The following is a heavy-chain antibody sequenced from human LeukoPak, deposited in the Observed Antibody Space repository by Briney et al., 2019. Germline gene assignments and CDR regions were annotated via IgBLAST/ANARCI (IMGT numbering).Heavy chain of an antibody. V-gene: IGHV1-2*02. J-gene: IGHJ4*02. D-gene: IGHD3-22*01. CDR1: GYTFTGYY. CDR2: INPNSGGT. CDR3: ARGYQYYYDSSGYYRH. Sequence: GAPVKVSCKASGYTFTGYYMHWVRQAPGQGLEWMGWINPNSGGTNYAQKFQGRVTMTRDTSISTAYMELSRLRSDDTAVYYCARGYQYYYDSSGYYRHWGQGTLVTVSS.